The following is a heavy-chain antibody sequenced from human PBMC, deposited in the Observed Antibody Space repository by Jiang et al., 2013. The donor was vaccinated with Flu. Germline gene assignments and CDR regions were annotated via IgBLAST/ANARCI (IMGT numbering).Heavy chain of an antibody. CDR3: AREAEYSSGWYYFDY. CDR1: VSSNSAA. Sequence: VSSNSAAWNWIRQSPSRGLEWLGRTYYRSKWYNDYAVSVKSRITINPDTSKNQFSLQLNSVTPEDTAVYYCAREAEYSSGWYYFDYWGQGTLVTVSS. CDR2: TYYRSKWYN. D-gene: IGHD6-19*01. J-gene: IGHJ4*02. V-gene: IGHV6-1*01.